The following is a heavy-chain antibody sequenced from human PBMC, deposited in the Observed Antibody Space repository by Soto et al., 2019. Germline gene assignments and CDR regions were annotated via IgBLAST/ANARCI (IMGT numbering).Heavy chain of an antibody. CDR1: GFTFSSYA. CDR2: ISYDGSNK. V-gene: IGHV3-30-3*01. J-gene: IGHJ6*02. D-gene: IGHD3-10*01. CDR3: ARDLVRRRPLALNKNYYGMDV. Sequence: GGSLRLSCAASGFTFSSYAMHWVRQAPGKGLEWVAVISYDGSNKYYADSVKGRFTISRDNSKNTLYLQMNSLRAEDTAVYYCARDLVRRRPLALNKNYYGMDVWGQGTTVTVSS.